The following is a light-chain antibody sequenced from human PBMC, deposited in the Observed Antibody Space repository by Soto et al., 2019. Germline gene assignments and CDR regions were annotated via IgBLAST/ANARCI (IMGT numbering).Light chain of an antibody. V-gene: IGKV3-15*01. Sequence: EIVMTQSPATLSVSPGERATLSCRASQSLSSNLAWYQQKPGQAPRLLIYGASTRATGIPARFSGSGCGTEFTLNISSLQSVDFAVCFCQQYNTWPPYMYTVGQGTKLGIK. CDR1: QSLSSN. CDR3: QQYNTWPPYMYT. J-gene: IGKJ2*01. CDR2: GAS.